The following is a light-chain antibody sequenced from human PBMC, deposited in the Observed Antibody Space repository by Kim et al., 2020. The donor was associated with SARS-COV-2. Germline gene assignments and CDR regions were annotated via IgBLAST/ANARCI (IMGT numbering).Light chain of an antibody. V-gene: IGKV3-11*01. CDR1: QSVSSY. J-gene: IGKJ4*01. CDR3: QQRSNWPKLT. CDR2: DAS. Sequence: SPGEGATLSCRASQSVSSYLAWYQQKPGQAPRLLIYDASNRATGIPARFSGSGSGTDFTLTISSLEPEDFAVYYCQQRSNWPKLTFGGGTKVEIK.